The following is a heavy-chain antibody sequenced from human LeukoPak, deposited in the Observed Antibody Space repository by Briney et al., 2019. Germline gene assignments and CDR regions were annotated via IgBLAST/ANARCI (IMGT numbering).Heavy chain of an antibody. CDR1: GFIFRNYA. D-gene: IGHD4-17*01. CDR2: ITSGSSPI. Sequence: GGSLRLSCAASGFIFRNYAMHWVRQAPGKGLEWVSYITSGSSPIYYADSVKGRFTVSRDNAKNSLYLQMNSLRDEDTAVYYCARRAYGDDSFDYWGQGTLVTVSS. J-gene: IGHJ4*02. V-gene: IGHV3-48*02. CDR3: ARRAYGDDSFDY.